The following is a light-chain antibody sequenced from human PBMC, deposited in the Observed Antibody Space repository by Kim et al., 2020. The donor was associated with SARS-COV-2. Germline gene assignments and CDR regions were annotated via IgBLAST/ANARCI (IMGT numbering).Light chain of an antibody. V-gene: IGLV2-18*02. Sequence: SVTTSCAGTSRDVGSYNRVSWYQQPPGTAPKLMIYEFTNRPSGVPDRFSGSKSGNTASLTISGLQAEDEADYYCSSHTSSSTLVFGGGTKLTVL. CDR3: SSHTSSSTLV. J-gene: IGLJ3*02. CDR1: SRDVGSYNR. CDR2: EFT.